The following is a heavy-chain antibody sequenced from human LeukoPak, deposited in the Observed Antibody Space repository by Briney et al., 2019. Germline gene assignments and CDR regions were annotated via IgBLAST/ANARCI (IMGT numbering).Heavy chain of an antibody. CDR2: MNPNSGNT. V-gene: IGHV1-8*01. D-gene: IGHD6-6*01. J-gene: IGHJ4*02. Sequence: ASVKVSCKASGYTFTIYDINWVRQATGQGLEWMGWMNPNSGNTGYAQKFQGRVTMTRNTSISTAYMELSSLRSEDTAVYYCARVSIAARLWYYWGQGTLVTVSS. CDR1: GYTFTIYD. CDR3: ARVSIAARLWYY.